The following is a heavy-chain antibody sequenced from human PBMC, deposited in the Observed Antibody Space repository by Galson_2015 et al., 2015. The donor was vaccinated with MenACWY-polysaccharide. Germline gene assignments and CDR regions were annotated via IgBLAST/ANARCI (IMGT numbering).Heavy chain of an antibody. CDR1: GFIFNNYD. J-gene: IGHJ4*02. V-gene: IGHV3-23*01. CDR2: VSGTGHST. Sequence: SCAASGFIFNNYDMSWVRQAPGKGLEWVSGVSGTGHSTYYADSVKGRFTISRDNSKNTLYLEMKSLRAEDTATYYCAKDIRIVYSNYQFDSWGQGTLVTVSP. D-gene: IGHD4-11*01. CDR3: AKDIRIVYSNYQFDS.